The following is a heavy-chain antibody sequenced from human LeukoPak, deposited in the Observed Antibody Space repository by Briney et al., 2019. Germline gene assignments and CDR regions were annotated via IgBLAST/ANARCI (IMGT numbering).Heavy chain of an antibody. CDR1: GGSFSGYY. J-gene: IGHJ4*02. CDR2: INHSGST. V-gene: IGHV4-34*01. CDR3: AVTMVRGVLDY. Sequence: PSETLSLTCAVYGGSFSGYYWSWIRQPPGKGLEWIGEINHSGSTNYNPSLKSRVTISVDTSKNQFSLKLSSVTAADTAVYYCAVTMVRGVLDYWGQGTLVTVSS. D-gene: IGHD3-10*01.